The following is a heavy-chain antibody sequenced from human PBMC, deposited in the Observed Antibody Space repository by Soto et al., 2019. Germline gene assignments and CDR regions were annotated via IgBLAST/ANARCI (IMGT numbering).Heavy chain of an antibody. CDR2: IYYSGNT. D-gene: IGHD4-17*01. Sequence: NLALSCSVSGGSIGSGSYSWSWIRQPPGKGLEWIGNIYYSGNTYYNPSLKSRLIISIDTSKNQFSLKVGSVTAADTAVYHRPSSTLYAMDARGQGPTVT. CDR3: PSSTLYAMDA. CDR1: GGSIGSGSYS. V-gene: IGHV4-30-4*01. J-gene: IGHJ6*02.